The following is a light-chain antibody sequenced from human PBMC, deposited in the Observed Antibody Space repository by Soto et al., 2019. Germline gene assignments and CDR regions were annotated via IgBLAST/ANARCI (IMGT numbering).Light chain of an antibody. CDR2: AAS. CDR1: GNIPGY. Sequence: DIQMTQSPSSLSASVGDRVTITCRASGNIPGYVHWYQQRLGQAPKLLIYAASRLQSGVSSRFSGSESRTEFTLTISSLQREDSATYYCQQSYNVPRTFGQGTKVEVK. J-gene: IGKJ1*01. V-gene: IGKV1-39*01. CDR3: QQSYNVPRT.